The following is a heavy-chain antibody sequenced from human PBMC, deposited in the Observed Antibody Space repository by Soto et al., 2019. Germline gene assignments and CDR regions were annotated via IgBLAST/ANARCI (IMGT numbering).Heavy chain of an antibody. CDR1: GYTFTDFY. V-gene: IGHV1-2*02. J-gene: IGHJ1*01. Sequence: ASVKVSCKSSGYTFTDFYIHWVRQVPGQGLEWVGWINPKNGSINYAQKFQGRVTMTRDTSVNTSYLVLNRLNIDDSAIYYCVRGGSVLYLDLWGRGTQVTVSS. CDR2: INPKNGSI. CDR3: VRGGSVLYLDL. D-gene: IGHD1-20*01.